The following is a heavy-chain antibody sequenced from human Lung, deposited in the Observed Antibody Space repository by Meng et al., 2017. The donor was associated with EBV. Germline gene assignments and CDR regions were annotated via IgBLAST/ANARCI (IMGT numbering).Heavy chain of an antibody. J-gene: IGHJ4*02. CDR3: ARVEVGITSGDY. CDR1: GGSFSTHT. Sequence: QVQLVQSGAAVKKPGSSVKVACKTSGGSFSTHTFSWVRQAPGQGLEWMGGLIAVFDKTKAAPRFQDRVTFTADESTSTAYMELSSLTFDDTAVYYCARVEVGITSGDYWGQGTLVTVSS. V-gene: IGHV1-69*13. D-gene: IGHD1-26*01. CDR2: LIAVFDKT.